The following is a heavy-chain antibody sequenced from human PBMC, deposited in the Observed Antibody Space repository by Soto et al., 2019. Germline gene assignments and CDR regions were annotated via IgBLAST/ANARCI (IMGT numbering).Heavy chain of an antibody. J-gene: IGHJ4*02. V-gene: IGHV5-51*01. D-gene: IGHD3-22*01. Sequence: GESLKISCKGSGYRFTKFWIAWVCQMPGKGLEWMGIIYPGDSDTRYSPSFQGQVTMSVDKSITTAYLQWSSLKASDTAMFYCARHISYDTSFLSSASDYWGQGTLVTVSS. CDR3: ARHISYDTSFLSSASDY. CDR2: IYPGDSDT. CDR1: GYRFTKFW.